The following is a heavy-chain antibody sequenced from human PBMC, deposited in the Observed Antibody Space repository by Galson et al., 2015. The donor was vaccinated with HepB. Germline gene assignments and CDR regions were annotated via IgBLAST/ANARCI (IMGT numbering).Heavy chain of an antibody. CDR3: AKDLLGFLSYFDY. D-gene: IGHD3-3*01. Sequence: SLRLSCAASGFTFSSYAMSWVRQAPGKGLEWVSAISGSGGSTYYADSVKGRFTISRDNSKNTLYLQMNSLRAEDTAVYYCAKDLLGFLSYFDYWGQGTLVTVSS. J-gene: IGHJ4*02. V-gene: IGHV3-23*01. CDR2: ISGSGGST. CDR1: GFTFSSYA.